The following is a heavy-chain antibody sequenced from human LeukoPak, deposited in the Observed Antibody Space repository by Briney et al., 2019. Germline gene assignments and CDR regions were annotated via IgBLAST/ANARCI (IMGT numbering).Heavy chain of an antibody. CDR3: ARDPIAAAGTWG. D-gene: IGHD6-13*01. CDR1: GYTFTSHF. J-gene: IGHJ4*02. Sequence: ASVKVSCKASGYTFTSHFMHWVRQAPGQGLEWMGIINPRGGSTSYAQKFQGRVTMTRDMSTSTVYMELSSLRSEDTAVYYCARDPIAAAGTWGWGQGTLVTVSS. CDR2: INPRGGST. V-gene: IGHV1-46*01.